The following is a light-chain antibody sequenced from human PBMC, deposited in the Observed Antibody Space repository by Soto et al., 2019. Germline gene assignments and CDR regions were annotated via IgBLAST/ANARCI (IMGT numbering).Light chain of an antibody. Sequence: QSVLTQPPSASGSPGQSVTISCTGSSSDVGGYEYVSWYQQHPGKAPKLIIYEVIKRPSGVPDRFSGSMSGNTASLTVSGLQAEDEADYYCSSYTSSSPWVFGGGTKLTVL. CDR2: EVI. CDR3: SSYTSSSPWV. V-gene: IGLV2-8*01. CDR1: SSDVGGYEY. J-gene: IGLJ3*02.